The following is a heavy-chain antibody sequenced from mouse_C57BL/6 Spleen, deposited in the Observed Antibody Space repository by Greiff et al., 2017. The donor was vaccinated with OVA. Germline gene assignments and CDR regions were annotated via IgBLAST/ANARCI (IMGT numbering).Heavy chain of an antibody. Sequence: KQSCTASGYTFPSYGISWVKQRTGQGLEWIGEIYPRSGNTYYNEKFKGKATLTADKSSSTAYMELRSLTSEDSAVYFCARWDGSSFNYFDYWGQGTTLTVSS. D-gene: IGHD1-1*01. CDR2: IYPRSGNT. CDR1: GYTFPSYG. J-gene: IGHJ2*01. V-gene: IGHV1-81*01. CDR3: ARWDGSSFNYFDY.